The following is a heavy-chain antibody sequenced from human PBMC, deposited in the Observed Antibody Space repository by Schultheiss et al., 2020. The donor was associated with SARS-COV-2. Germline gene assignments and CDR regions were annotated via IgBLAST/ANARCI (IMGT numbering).Heavy chain of an antibody. CDR1: GFTFSSYA. V-gene: IGHV3-7*01. CDR2: IKEDGSEK. D-gene: IGHD3-22*01. Sequence: GESLKISCAASGFTFSSYAMHWVRQAPGKGLEWVANIKEDGSEKYYVDSVKGRFTFSRDKAKNSLYLQMNSLRAEDTAVYYCARDRRDGSGQGFDPWGQGTLVTVSS. J-gene: IGHJ5*02. CDR3: ARDRRDGSGQGFDP.